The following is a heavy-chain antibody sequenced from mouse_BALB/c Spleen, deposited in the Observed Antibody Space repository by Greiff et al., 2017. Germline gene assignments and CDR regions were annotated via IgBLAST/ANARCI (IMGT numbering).Heavy chain of an antibody. V-gene: IGHV1S22*01. D-gene: IGHD1-1*01. CDR1: GYTFTSYW. J-gene: IGHJ4*01. CDR3: TNYGSSSYYAMDY. CDR2: IYPGSGST. Sequence: EASVKLSCKASGYTFTSYWMHWVKQRPGQGLEWIGNIYPGSGSTNYDEKFKSKATLTVDTSSSTAYMQLSSLTSEDSAVYYCTNYGSSSYYAMDYWGQGTSVTVSS.